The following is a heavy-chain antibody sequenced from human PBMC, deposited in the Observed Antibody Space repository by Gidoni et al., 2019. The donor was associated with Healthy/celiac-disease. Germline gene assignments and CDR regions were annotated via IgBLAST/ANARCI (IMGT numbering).Heavy chain of an antibody. CDR1: GYSFTSYW. CDR2: IYPGDSDT. J-gene: IGHJ4*02. CDR3: ARHSEAVDGYNYGEFDY. D-gene: IGHD5-12*01. Sequence: EVQLVQSAAEVTKPGESLKISCKGSGYSFTSYWIGWVRQMPGKGLEWMGIIYPGDSDTRYSPSFQGQVTISADKSISTAYLQWSSLKASDTAMYYCARHSEAVDGYNYGEFDYWGQGTLVTVSS. V-gene: IGHV5-51*01.